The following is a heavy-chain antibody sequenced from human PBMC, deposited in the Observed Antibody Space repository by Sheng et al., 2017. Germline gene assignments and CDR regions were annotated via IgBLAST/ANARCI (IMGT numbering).Heavy chain of an antibody. CDR1: GGTFSSYT. CDR2: IIPILGIA. J-gene: IGHJ4*02. Sequence: QVQLVQSGAEVKKPGSSVKVSCKASGGTFSSYTISWVRQAPGQGLEWMGRIIPILGIANYAQKFQGRVTITADKSTSTAYMELSSLRSEDTAVYYCARDRGGTMVRGVNALLDYWGQGTLVTVSS. V-gene: IGHV1-69*08. D-gene: IGHD3-10*01. CDR3: ARDRGGTMVRGVNALLDY.